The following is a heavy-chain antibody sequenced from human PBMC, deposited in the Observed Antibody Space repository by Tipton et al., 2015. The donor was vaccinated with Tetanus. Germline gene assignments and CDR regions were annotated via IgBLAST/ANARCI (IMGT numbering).Heavy chain of an antibody. J-gene: IGHJ4*02. V-gene: IGHV4-30-4*01. CDR2: IYYSGST. D-gene: IGHD3-16*02. CDR3: AKSSMITFGGVIGSEFDY. Sequence: LRLSCTVSGGSISSGDYYWSWIRQPPGKGLEWIGYIYYSGSTYYNPSLKSRVTISVDTSKNQFSLKLSSVTAADTAVYYCAKSSMITFGGVIGSEFDYWGQGTLVTVSS. CDR1: GGSISSGDYY.